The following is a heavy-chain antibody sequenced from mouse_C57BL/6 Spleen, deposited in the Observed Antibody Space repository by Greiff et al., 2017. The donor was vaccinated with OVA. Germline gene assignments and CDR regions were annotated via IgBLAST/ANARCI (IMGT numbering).Heavy chain of an antibody. D-gene: IGHD2-4*01. CDR3: ARSTMITDRYFDY. CDR1: GYTFTSYW. J-gene: IGHJ2*01. Sequence: VQLQQPGAELVMPGASVKLSCKASGYTFTSYWMHWVKQRPGQGLEWIGELDPSARYTNYNQKFKGKSTLTVDKSSSTAYMQLSSLTAEDSAVYYCARSTMITDRYFDYWGQGTTLTVSS. V-gene: IGHV1-69*01. CDR2: LDPSARYT.